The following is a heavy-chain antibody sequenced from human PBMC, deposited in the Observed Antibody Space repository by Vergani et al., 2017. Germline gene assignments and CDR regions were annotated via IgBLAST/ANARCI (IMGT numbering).Heavy chain of an antibody. CDR1: GGSISSYY. V-gene: IGHV4-59*01. J-gene: IGHJ4*02. CDR3: ARVARERWVQHLDY. CDR2: IYYSGST. Sequence: QVQLQESGPGLVKPSETLSLTCTVSGGSISSYYWSWIRQPPGKGLEWIGYIYYSGSTNYNPSLKSRVTISVDTSKNQFSLKLSSVTAADTAVYYCARVARERWVQHLDYWGQGTLVTVSS. D-gene: IGHD5-24*01.